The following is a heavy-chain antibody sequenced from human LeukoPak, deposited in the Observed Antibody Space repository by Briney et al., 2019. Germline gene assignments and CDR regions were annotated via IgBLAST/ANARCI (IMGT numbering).Heavy chain of an antibody. CDR1: GDSVSSNIVA. Sequence: SQTLSLTCAISGDSVSSNIVAWNWIRQSPSRGLEWLGRTNYRSKWSNDYAVSVKGRMTINPDTSKNQFSLQLNSVTPEDTAVYYCARDPGYDKYYFDYWGQGILVTVSS. V-gene: IGHV6-1*01. CDR2: TNYRSKWSN. D-gene: IGHD3-22*01. CDR3: ARDPGYDKYYFDY. J-gene: IGHJ4*02.